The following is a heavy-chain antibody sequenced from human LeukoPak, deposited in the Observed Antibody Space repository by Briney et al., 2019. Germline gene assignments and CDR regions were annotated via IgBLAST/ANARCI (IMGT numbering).Heavy chain of an antibody. J-gene: IGHJ4*02. CDR1: GGSISGYY. CDR3: ATSPSYSSSPSHFDY. Sequence: SETLSLTCTVSGGSISGYYWSWIRQPPGKRLEWIGYIYYSGSTNYNPSLKSRVTISVDTSKNQFSLRLNSVTAADTALYYCATSPSYSSSPSHFDYWGQGTLVTVSS. CDR2: IYYSGST. D-gene: IGHD6-13*01. V-gene: IGHV4-59*01.